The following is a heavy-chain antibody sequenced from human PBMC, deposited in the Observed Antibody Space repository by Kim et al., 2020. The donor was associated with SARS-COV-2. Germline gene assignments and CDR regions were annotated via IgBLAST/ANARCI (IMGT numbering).Heavy chain of an antibody. V-gene: IGHV3-64*01. CDR2: ISSNGGST. CDR3: ARELGTGIAAAGTYYYYG. Sequence: GGSLRLSCAASGFTFSSYAMHWVRQAPGKGLEYVSAISSNGGSTYYANSVKGRFTISRDNSKNTLYLQMGSLRAEDMAVYYCARELGTGIAAAGTYYYYG. D-gene: IGHD6-13*01. J-gene: IGHJ6*01. CDR1: GFTFSSYA.